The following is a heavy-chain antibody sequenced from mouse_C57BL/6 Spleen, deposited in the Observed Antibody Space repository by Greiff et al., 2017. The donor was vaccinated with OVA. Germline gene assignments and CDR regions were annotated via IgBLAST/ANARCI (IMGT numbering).Heavy chain of an antibody. J-gene: IGHJ2*01. CDR1: GYTFTDYN. CDR2: INPNNGGT. D-gene: IGHD2-1*01. CDR3: ARGGYDNSYYFDY. Sequence: VQLKQSGPELVKPGASVKMSCKASGYTFTDYNMHWVKQSHGKSLEWIGYINPNNGGTSYNQKFKGKATLTVNKSSSTAYMELRSLTSDDSAVYYCARGGYDNSYYFDYWGQGTTLTVSS. V-gene: IGHV1-22*01.